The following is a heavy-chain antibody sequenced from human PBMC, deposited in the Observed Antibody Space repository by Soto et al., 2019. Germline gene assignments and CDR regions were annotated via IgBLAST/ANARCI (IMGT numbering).Heavy chain of an antibody. J-gene: IGHJ4*02. Sequence: GGSLRLSCAASGFTFDDYAMHWVRQAPGKGLEWVSGISWNSGSIGYADSVKGRFTISRDNAKNSLYLQMNSLRAEDTALYYCARGVLCSTTTCNIEGLRSFDSWGRGTLVTVSS. D-gene: IGHD2-2*02. CDR2: ISWNSGSI. CDR1: GFTFDDYA. V-gene: IGHV3-9*01. CDR3: ARGVLCSTTTCNIEGLRSFDS.